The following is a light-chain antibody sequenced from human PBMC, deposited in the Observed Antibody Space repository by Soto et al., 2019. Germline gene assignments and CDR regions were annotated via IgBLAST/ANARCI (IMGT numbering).Light chain of an antibody. CDR1: SSNIGSNH. J-gene: IGLJ2*01. CDR2: RNS. V-gene: IGLV1-47*01. CDR3: ASWDDSLSGVL. Sequence: QSVLTQPPSASGTPGQRVTISCSGSSSNIGSNHVFWYQQLPGTAPKLLIYRNSQRPSGVPDRFSGSKSGTSASLASLAVSGLRSEDEGDYFCASWDDSLSGVLFGGGTKLTVL.